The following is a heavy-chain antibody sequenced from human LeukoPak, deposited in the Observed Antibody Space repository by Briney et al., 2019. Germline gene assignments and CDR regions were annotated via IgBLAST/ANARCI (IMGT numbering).Heavy chain of an antibody. D-gene: IGHD1-26*01. CDR1: GFTFSTYG. J-gene: IGHJ4*02. CDR3: AKVPSAGSSLLPDY. CDR2: ISYDGSNK. Sequence: PGGSLRLSCTASGFTFSTYGMHWVRQAPGKGLEWVALISYDGSNKYYADSVRGRFTISRDNSKNTLSVQMSSLRAEDTAVYYCAKVPSAGSSLLPDYWGQGTLVTVSS. V-gene: IGHV3-30*18.